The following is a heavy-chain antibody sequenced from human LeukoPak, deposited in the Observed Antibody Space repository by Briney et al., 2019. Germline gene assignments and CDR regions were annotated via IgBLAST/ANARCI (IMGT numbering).Heavy chain of an antibody. CDR3: ARVGGYCSSSSCYKYSDY. CDR1: GYTFTSYG. Sequence: ASVKVSCKASGYTFTSYGISWVRQAPGQGLEWMGWISAYNGNTNYAQKLQGRVTMTTDTSTSTAYMELRSLRSDDTAVYYCARVGGYCSSSSCYKYSDYWGQGTLVTVSS. CDR2: ISAYNGNT. V-gene: IGHV1-18*01. D-gene: IGHD2-2*02. J-gene: IGHJ4*02.